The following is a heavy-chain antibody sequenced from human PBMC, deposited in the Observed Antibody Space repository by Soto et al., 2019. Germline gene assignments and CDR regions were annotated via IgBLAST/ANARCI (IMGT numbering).Heavy chain of an antibody. CDR3: VSQLLWFGELFYGMDG. V-gene: IGHV4-34*01. CDR1: GGSFSGYY. J-gene: IGHJ6*04. CDR2: IDQSGST. Sequence: PSETLSLTCAVYGGSFSGYYWNWLRQPPGEGLEWIGKIDQSGSTNYNPSLKSRVTMSVDTSRSQFSLKLTSVTAMDTAVYYCVSQLLWFGELFYGMDGWGKGTTVTVAS. D-gene: IGHD3-10*01.